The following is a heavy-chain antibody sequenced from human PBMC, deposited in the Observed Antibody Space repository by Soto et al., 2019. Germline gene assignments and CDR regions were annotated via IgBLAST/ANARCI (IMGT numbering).Heavy chain of an antibody. CDR3: ARTKLLGYCSSTSCLDAFDI. CDR1: GYTFTGYY. V-gene: IGHV1-2*04. Sequence: QVQLVQSGAEVKKPGASVKVSCKASGYTFTGYYMHWVRQAPGQGLEWMGWINPNSGGTNYAQKFLGWATMTRDTSISTAYMELSRLKSDDTAVYYCARTKLLGYCSSTSCLDAFDIRGQGTMVTVSS. D-gene: IGHD2-2*01. J-gene: IGHJ3*02. CDR2: INPNSGGT.